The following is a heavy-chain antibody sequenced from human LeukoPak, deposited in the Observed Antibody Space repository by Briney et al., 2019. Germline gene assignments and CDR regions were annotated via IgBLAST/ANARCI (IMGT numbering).Heavy chain of an antibody. J-gene: IGHJ4*02. V-gene: IGHV1-46*01. CDR1: GYTFTSYY. D-gene: IGHD4-23*01. CDR2: IYPGGGST. Sequence: ASVKVSCKASGYTFTSYYIHWVRQAPGQGLEWMGIIYPGGGSTSYAQKFQGRVTITADESTSTAYMELSSLRSEDTAVYYCAREGNGGVYWGQGTLVTVSS. CDR3: AREGNGGVY.